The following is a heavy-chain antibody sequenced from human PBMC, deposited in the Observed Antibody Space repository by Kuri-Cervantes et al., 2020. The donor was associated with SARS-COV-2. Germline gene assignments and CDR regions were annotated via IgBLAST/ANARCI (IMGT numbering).Heavy chain of an antibody. Sequence: ASVKVSCKASGYTFTSYGISWVRQAPGQGLEWMGWISAYNGNTNYAQKLQGRVTMTTDTSTSTAYMEPRSLRSDDTAVYYCARDFGGPGYLPAVGFDYWGQGTLVTVSS. D-gene: IGHD6-19*01. CDR3: ARDFGGPGYLPAVGFDY. V-gene: IGHV1-18*01. CDR2: ISAYNGNT. CDR1: GYTFTSYG. J-gene: IGHJ4*02.